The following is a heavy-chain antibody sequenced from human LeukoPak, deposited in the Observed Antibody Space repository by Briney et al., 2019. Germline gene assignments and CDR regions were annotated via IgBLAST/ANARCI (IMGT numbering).Heavy chain of an antibody. CDR2: IKQDGSEK. J-gene: IGHJ4*02. V-gene: IGHV3-7*03. CDR3: ARDQRYFDWLFPGSYFDY. Sequence: GGSLRLSCAASGFTFSSYWMSWVRQAPGKGLEWVANIKQDGSEKYYVDSVKGRFTISRDNAKISLYLQMNSLRAEDTAVYYCARDQRYFDWLFPGSYFDYWGQGTLVTVSS. D-gene: IGHD3-9*01. CDR1: GFTFSSYW.